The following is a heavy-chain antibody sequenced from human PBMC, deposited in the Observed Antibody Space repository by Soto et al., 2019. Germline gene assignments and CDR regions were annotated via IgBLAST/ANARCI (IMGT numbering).Heavy chain of an antibody. Sequence: ASVKVSCKASGYTFTGYYMHWVRQAPGQGLEWMGWINPNSGGTNYAQKFQGWVTMTRDTSISTAYMELSRLRSDDTAVYYCARTIAAADHNWFDPWGQGTLVTVSS. V-gene: IGHV1-2*04. CDR3: ARTIAAADHNWFDP. D-gene: IGHD6-13*01. CDR1: GYTFTGYY. J-gene: IGHJ5*02. CDR2: INPNSGGT.